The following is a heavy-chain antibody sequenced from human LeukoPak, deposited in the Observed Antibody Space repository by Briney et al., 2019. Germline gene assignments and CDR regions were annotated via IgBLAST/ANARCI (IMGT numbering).Heavy chain of an antibody. J-gene: IGHJ4*02. D-gene: IGHD3-22*01. Sequence: ASVKVSCKASGYTFTSYYMHWVRQAPGQGLEWMGWINPNSGGTNYAQKFQGRVTMTRDTSISTAYMELSRLRSDDTAVYYCARDGIYYDASHRYWGQGTLVTVSS. CDR2: INPNSGGT. CDR3: ARDGIYYDASHRY. CDR1: GYTFTSYY. V-gene: IGHV1-2*02.